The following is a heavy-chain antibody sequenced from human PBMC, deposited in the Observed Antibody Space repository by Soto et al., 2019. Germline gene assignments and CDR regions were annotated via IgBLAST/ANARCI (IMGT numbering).Heavy chain of an antibody. Sequence: PSETLSLTCTVSGGYISSYYGSWILQPPGKGLEWIGYIYYSGSTNYNPSLKSRVTISVDTSKNQFSLKLSSVTAADTAVYSCARVHSSIPYYYYYMDVWGKGTTVTVSS. CDR2: IYYSGST. CDR1: GGYISSYY. CDR3: ARVHSSIPYYYYYMDV. D-gene: IGHD6-13*01. V-gene: IGHV4-59*01. J-gene: IGHJ6*03.